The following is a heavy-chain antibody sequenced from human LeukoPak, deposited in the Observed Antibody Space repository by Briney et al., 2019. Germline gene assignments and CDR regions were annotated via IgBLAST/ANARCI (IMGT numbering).Heavy chain of an antibody. D-gene: IGHD3-3*01. CDR3: ARDIWSGYYSGWEY. J-gene: IGHJ4*02. Sequence: RSGGSLRLSCAASGFTFEDHGLSWVRQAPGKGLEWVSGINWNSGSKRYAASVKGRFTISRDNAKNSLYLQMNSLRAEDTAVYYCARDIWSGYYSGWEYWGQGTLVTVSS. CDR1: GFTFEDHG. CDR2: INWNSGSK. V-gene: IGHV3-20*04.